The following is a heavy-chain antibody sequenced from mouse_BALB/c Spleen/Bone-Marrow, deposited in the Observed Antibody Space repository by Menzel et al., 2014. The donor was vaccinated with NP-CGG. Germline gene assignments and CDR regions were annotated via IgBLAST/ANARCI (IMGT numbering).Heavy chain of an antibody. J-gene: IGHJ4*01. CDR2: ISSGGVYT. CDR1: GFAFSGYD. V-gene: IGHV5-12-1*01. Sequence: EVMLVESGGGLVKPGGSLKLSCAASGFAFSGYDMSWVRQTPEKRLAWVAYISSGGVYTYYPDSVKGRFTISRDNAKNALYLQMNSRKSENTAMYYCARQRGYAHAMDYWGQGTSVTVSS. CDR3: ARQRGYAHAMDY. D-gene: IGHD2-2*01.